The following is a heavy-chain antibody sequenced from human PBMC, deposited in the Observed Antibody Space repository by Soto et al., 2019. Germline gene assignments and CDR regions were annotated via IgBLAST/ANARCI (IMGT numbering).Heavy chain of an antibody. V-gene: IGHV3-48*03. J-gene: IGHJ6*02. CDR3: ARDSGQYVMDV. Sequence: DVQLVESGGGLVQVGGSLRLSCAASGFTFSSYEMNWVRQAPGKGLEWVSYISSSGSTIYYADSVKGRFTISRDNTRNSLYLHMDSLRAEDTAVYYCARDSGQYVMDVCGQGTTVTVSS. CDR1: GFTFSSYE. CDR2: ISSSGSTI.